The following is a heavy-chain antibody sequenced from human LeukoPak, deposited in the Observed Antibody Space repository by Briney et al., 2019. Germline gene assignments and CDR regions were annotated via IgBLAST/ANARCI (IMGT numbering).Heavy chain of an antibody. D-gene: IGHD2/OR15-2a*01. Sequence: SETLSLTCTVSGGSVSSGSYYWSWIRQPPGKGLEWIGYIYYSGSTNYNPSLKSRVTISVDTSKNQFSLKLSSVTAADTAVYYCARQNEGLYYFDYWGQGTLVTVSS. CDR2: IYYSGST. J-gene: IGHJ4*02. CDR1: GGSVSSGSYY. CDR3: ARQNEGLYYFDY. V-gene: IGHV4-61*01.